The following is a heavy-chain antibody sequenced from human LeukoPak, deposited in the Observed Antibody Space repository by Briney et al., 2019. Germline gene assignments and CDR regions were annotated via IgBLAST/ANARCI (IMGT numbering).Heavy chain of an antibody. D-gene: IGHD3-22*01. CDR2: ISGSGGST. CDR1: GITLSNYG. Sequence: GGSLRLSCAVSGITLSNYGMSWVGQAPGKGLEWVAGISGSGGSTNYADSVKGRFTISRDNPKNTLYLQMNSLRAEDTAVYFCAKRGVVIRVILVGFHKEAYYFDSWGQGALVTVSS. J-gene: IGHJ4*02. V-gene: IGHV3-23*01. CDR3: AKRGVVIRVILVGFHKEAYYFDS.